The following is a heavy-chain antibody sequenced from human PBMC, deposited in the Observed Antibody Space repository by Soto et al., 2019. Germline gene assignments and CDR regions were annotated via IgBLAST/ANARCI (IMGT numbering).Heavy chain of an antibody. D-gene: IGHD3-10*01. Sequence: EVQLVESGGGLVQPGGSLKLSCAASGFTFSGSAMHWVRQASGKGLEWVGRIRSKANSYAKAYAASVKGRFTISRDDSKNTAYLQMNSLKTEDTAVYYCTYLRGVILWGQGTLVTVSS. CDR2: IRSKANSYAK. CDR1: GFTFSGSA. J-gene: IGHJ4*02. V-gene: IGHV3-73*02. CDR3: TYLRGVIL.